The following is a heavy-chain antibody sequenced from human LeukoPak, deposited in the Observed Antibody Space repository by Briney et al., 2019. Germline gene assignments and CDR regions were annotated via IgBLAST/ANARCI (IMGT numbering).Heavy chain of an antibody. J-gene: IGHJ5*02. CDR1: GFTFSSYG. CDR3: AKGRGIVGALNGFDP. D-gene: IGHD1-26*01. Sequence: GRSLRLSCAASGFTFSSYGMHWVRQAPGKGLEWVSAISGSGGSTYYADSVKGRFTISRDNSKNTLYLQMNSLRAEDTAVYYCAKGRGIVGALNGFDPWGQGTLVTVSS. V-gene: IGHV3-23*01. CDR2: ISGSGGST.